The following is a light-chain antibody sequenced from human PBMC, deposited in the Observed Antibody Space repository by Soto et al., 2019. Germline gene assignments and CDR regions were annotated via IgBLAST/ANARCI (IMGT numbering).Light chain of an antibody. CDR3: QYYDNSVVT. CDR1: QSVRNTH. V-gene: IGKV3-20*01. CDR2: GAS. J-gene: IGKJ4*01. Sequence: EIVFTQSPATLSLSPGERATLSCRASQSVRNTHLSWYLQKPGQAPKLLIYGASSRATGIPDRFTGSGSGTDFTLTISRLEPEDCAVYYCQYYDNSVVTFGGGTKVDIK.